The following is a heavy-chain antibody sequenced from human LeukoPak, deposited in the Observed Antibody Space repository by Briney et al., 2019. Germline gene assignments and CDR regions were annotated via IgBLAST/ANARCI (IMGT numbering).Heavy chain of an antibody. J-gene: IGHJ6*04. CDR3: AKDWALSSWYVSYYYYGMDV. CDR2: ISYDGSNK. V-gene: IGHV3-30*18. CDR1: GFTFSSYG. D-gene: IGHD6-13*01. Sequence: QSGRSLRLSCAASGFTFSSYGMHWVRQAPGKGLEWVAVISYDGSNKYYADSVKGRFTISRDNSKNTLYLQMNSLRAEDTAVYYCAKDWALSSWYVSYYYYGMDVWGKGTTVTVSS.